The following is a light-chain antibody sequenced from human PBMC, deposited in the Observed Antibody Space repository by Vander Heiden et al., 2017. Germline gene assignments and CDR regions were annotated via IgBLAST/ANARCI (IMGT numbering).Light chain of an antibody. V-gene: IGLV3-1*01. CDR2: QDS. J-gene: IGLJ3*02. CDR3: QAWDSSNWV. Sequence: SYELTQPPSVSVSPGQTASITCPGDKLGDKYACWYQQEPGQSPVLVIYQDSKRPSGIPERFSGSNSGNTATLTISGTQAMDEADYYCQAWDSSNWVFGGGTKLTVL. CDR1: KLGDKY.